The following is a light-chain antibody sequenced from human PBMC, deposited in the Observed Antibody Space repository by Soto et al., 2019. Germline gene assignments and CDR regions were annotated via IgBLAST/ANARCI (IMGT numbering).Light chain of an antibody. CDR3: QQYGSSQT. J-gene: IGKJ1*01. CDR1: QSVNSRQ. Sequence: EIVLTQSPGTLSVSPGDRATLSCRASQSVNSRQIAWYQQKSGQAPRLLIFGASSRATGIPDRFSGSASGTDFTLTISRLEPEDFAVYYCQQYGSSQTFGQGPKVDNK. CDR2: GAS. V-gene: IGKV3-20*01.